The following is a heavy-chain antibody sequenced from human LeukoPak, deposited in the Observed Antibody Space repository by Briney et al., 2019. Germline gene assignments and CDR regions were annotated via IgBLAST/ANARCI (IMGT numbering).Heavy chain of an antibody. CDR2: LSGSGGST. Sequence: GGSLRLSCAASVFTFSIYAMSWVPEAPGKGLEWGLGLSGSGGSTYYADSMKGRFTTTRDNSKNTMYLQMNSLRAEDTAVYYCAKLTSGSGSSALFDYWGQGTLVTVSS. J-gene: IGHJ4*02. CDR3: AKLTSGSGSSALFDY. CDR1: VFTFSIYA. D-gene: IGHD3-10*01. V-gene: IGHV3-23*01.